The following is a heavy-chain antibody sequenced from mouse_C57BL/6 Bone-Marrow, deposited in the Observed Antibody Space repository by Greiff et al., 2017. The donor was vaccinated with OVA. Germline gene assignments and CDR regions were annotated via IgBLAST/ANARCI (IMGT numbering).Heavy chain of an antibody. CDR2: IQPSDVDT. J-gene: IGHJ3*01. V-gene: IGHV1-74*04. D-gene: IGHD1-1*02. CDR1: GYTFTGYW. Sequence: KPGAERGGRGAAGKGGGRSGGYTFTGYWMHWVKQRSGQGLEWIGRIQPSDVDTNYNQKFKGKATLTVDKSSSTAYMQLSSLTSEDSAVYYCAIWGGCAWFAYWGQGTLVTVSA. CDR3: AIWGGCAWFAY.